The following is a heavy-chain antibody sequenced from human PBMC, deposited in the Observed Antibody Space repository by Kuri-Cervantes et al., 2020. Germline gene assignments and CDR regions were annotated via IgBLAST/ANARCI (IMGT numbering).Heavy chain of an antibody. D-gene: IGHD3-10*01. V-gene: IGHV3-53*01. CDR1: EFTVSTNY. CDR3: ARDFPYGSGSYFGS. Sequence: GGSLRLSCAASEFTVSTNYMSWVRQAPGKGLEWVSFIYSGGSTHYADSVKGRFTISRDNSKNTLYLQMNSLRAEDTAVYYCARDFPYGSGSYFGSWGQGTLVTVSS. J-gene: IGHJ5*02. CDR2: IYSGGST.